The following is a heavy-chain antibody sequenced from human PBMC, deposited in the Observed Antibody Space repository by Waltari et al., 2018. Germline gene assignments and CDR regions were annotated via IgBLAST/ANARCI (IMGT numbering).Heavy chain of an antibody. V-gene: IGHV4-38-2*01. CDR3: TRQTLGYCTSAACRRLEA. J-gene: IGHJ5*02. D-gene: IGHD2-8*02. CDR2: IYHDGTT. Sequence: QVQLQESGPRLVKPSETLSLTCDVSGYAINSGFYWCWFRQAPEKGLEWIATIYHDGTTFSTPSLTSRVTTSMDTSKNQISLKLKSVTAADTAVYYCTRQTLGYCTSAACRRLEAWGQGTLVTVSS. CDR1: GYAINSGFY.